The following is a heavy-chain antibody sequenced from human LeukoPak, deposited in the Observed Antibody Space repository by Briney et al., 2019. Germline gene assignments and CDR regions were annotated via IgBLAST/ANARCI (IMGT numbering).Heavy chain of an antibody. J-gene: IGHJ4*02. CDR3: AREGSSSWFRHFDY. V-gene: IGHV3-7*01. CDR2: IKQDGSEE. Sequence: PGGSLRLSCAASGFIFKSYWMSWVRQAPGKGLEWVANIKQDGSEENYVDSVKGRFTISRDNAKNSLYLQMNSLRAEDTAVYYCAREGSSSWFRHFDYWGQGTLVTVSS. CDR1: GFIFKSYW. D-gene: IGHD6-13*01.